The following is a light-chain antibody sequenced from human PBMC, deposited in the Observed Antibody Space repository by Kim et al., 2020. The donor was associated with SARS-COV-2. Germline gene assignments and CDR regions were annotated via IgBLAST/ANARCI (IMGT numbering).Light chain of an antibody. V-gene: IGLV3-19*01. J-gene: IGLJ2*01. CDR3: HSWDTSGSEVL. CDR2: GKN. CDR1: SLRNYY. Sequence: SSELTQDPAVSVALGQTVRITCQGDSLRNYYASWYKQKPGQAPVVVISGKNNLPAGVPDRFSGSRFGNRASLTIAGAQAEDEADYYCHSWDTSGSEVLFG.